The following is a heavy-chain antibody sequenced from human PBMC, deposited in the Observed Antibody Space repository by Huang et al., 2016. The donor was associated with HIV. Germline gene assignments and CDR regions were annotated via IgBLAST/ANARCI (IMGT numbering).Heavy chain of an antibody. CDR2: INESGST. Sequence: QVQLQQWGAGLLKPSETLSLPCAVYGVSFSGYYWSWIRQPPGKGLEWIGDINESGSTNDNPSRKSRVTVSVDTSKNQFSLRLSSVTAADTAVYYCARDGPERSSGNYGASDYWGQGTLVTVSS. CDR3: ARDGPERSSGNYGASDY. CDR1: GVSFSGYY. D-gene: IGHD1-26*01. V-gene: IGHV4-34*01. J-gene: IGHJ4*02.